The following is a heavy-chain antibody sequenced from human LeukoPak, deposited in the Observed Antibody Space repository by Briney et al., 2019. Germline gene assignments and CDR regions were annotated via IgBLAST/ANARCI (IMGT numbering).Heavy chain of an antibody. Sequence: SETLSLTCSISDGTISSYYWNWIRQSPGKGLEWIGHIHYNGSTHYNPSLQSRVSISIDTSKRHFSLNLRSVTAADTAVYYCARWGHFETSGYFVVEYWGQGALVTVPS. CDR3: ARWGHFETSGYFVVEY. CDR2: IHYNGST. V-gene: IGHV4-59*01. D-gene: IGHD5-12*01. J-gene: IGHJ4*02. CDR1: DGTISSYY.